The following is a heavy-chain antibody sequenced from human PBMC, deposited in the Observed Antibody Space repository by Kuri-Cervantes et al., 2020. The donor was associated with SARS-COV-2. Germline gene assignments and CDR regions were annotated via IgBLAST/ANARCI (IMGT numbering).Heavy chain of an antibody. D-gene: IGHD4-17*01. J-gene: IGHJ3*01. CDR1: GFTFSRYA. V-gene: IGHV3-23*01. CDR3: AKDPNGDYVGAFDF. CDR2: IRGGGYTT. Sequence: LSLTCAPSGFTFSRYAMIWVRQAPGKGLEWITAIRGGGYTTYYADPVKGRFTISRDNFKNTLYLQMNNLRAEDTAVYYCAKDPNGDYVGAFDFWGQGTLVTVSS.